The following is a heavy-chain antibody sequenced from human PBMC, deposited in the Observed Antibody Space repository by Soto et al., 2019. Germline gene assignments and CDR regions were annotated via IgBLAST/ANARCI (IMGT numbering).Heavy chain of an antibody. CDR2: ISSSSSTI. CDR3: ARDYDFWSGYPYYYDMDV. V-gene: IGHV3-48*02. D-gene: IGHD3-3*01. J-gene: IGHJ6*02. CDR1: GFTFSSYS. Sequence: LRLSCAASGFTFSSYSMNWVRQAPGKGLEWGSYISSSSSTIYYADSVKGRFTISRDNAKNSLYLQMNSLRDEDTAVYYCARDYDFWSGYPYYYDMDVWGQGTTVTVSS.